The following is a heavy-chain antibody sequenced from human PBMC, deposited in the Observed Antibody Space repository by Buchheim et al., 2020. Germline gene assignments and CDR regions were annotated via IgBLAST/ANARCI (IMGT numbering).Heavy chain of an antibody. Sequence: QVQLQQWGAGLLKPSETLSLTCAVYGGSFSGYYWSWIRQPPGKGLEWIGEINHSGSTNYNPSLKSRVTISVDTSKNQFSLKLSSVTAADTAVYYCARSLVVVVAANRRGFDPWGQGTL. CDR1: GGSFSGYY. CDR2: INHSGST. V-gene: IGHV4-34*01. D-gene: IGHD2-15*01. CDR3: ARSLVVVVAANRRGFDP. J-gene: IGHJ5*02.